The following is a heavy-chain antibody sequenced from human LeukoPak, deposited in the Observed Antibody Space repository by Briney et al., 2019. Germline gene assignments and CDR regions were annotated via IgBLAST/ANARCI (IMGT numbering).Heavy chain of an antibody. V-gene: IGHV3-7*01. CDR1: GSTLSGSW. D-gene: IGHD3-16*01. CDR2: IKQDGSVK. Sequence: PGGSLRLSCAPPGSTLSGSWMTWVRKAPGKGLEWVAYIKQDGSVKTYVDSVKGRFTISRDNAKKPIYLQMKSLRVEDMAIYYCATDGGTDWYDPWGQGTLVSVSS. J-gene: IGHJ5*02. CDR3: ATDGGTDWYDP.